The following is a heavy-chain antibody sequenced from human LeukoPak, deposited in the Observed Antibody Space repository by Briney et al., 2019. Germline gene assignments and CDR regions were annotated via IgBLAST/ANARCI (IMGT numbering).Heavy chain of an antibody. CDR1: GGSFSGYY. V-gene: IGHV4-34*01. D-gene: IGHD3-10*01. Sequence: SETLSLTCAVYGGSFSGYYWSWIRQPPGKGLEWIGEINHSGSTNYNPSLKSRVTISVDTSKNQFSLKLSSVTAADTAVYYCARQLSHYYGSGSFDYWGQGTLVTVSS. CDR3: ARQLSHYYGSGSFDY. J-gene: IGHJ4*02. CDR2: INHSGST.